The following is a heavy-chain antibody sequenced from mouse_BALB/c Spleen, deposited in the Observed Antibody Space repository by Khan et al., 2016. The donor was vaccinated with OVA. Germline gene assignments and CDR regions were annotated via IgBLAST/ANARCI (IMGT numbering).Heavy chain of an antibody. CDR1: GYSFTDYL. CDR3: TRAGYGAFAD. Sequence: VQLQQSGTVLAGPGASVRMSCKASGYSFTDYLMHWVKQRPGQGLEWIGSIYPGTSDTNYSPRFKGNANLTAVPSASTVYMESHSLTNEDSAVLCCTRAGYGAFADWGQGTLGTV. J-gene: IGHJ3*01. CDR2: IYPGTSDT. V-gene: IGHV1-5*01. D-gene: IGHD1-1*01.